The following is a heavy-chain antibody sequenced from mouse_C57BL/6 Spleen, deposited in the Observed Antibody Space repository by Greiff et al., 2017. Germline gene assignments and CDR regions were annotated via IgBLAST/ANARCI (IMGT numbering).Heavy chain of an antibody. Sequence: VKLQESGPGLVAPSQSLSITCTVSGFSLTSYAISWVRQPPGKGLEWLGVIWTGGGTNYNSALKSRLSISKDNSKSQVFLKMNSLQPDDTARYYCARGGSSGYGAWFAYWGQGTLVTVSA. CDR3: ARGGSSGYGAWFAY. V-gene: IGHV2-9-1*01. D-gene: IGHD3-2*02. CDR2: IWTGGGT. CDR1: GFSLTSYA. J-gene: IGHJ3*01.